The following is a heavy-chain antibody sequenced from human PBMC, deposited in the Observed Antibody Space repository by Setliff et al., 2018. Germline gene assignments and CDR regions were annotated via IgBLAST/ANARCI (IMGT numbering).Heavy chain of an antibody. CDR3: VKATVTGFYMDV. V-gene: IGHV3-30*02. J-gene: IGHJ6*03. Sequence: GGSLRLSCAASGFTFSDYGMHWVRQAPGKGLEWVAFIRYDGSDKNSADSVKGRFTISRDNSRNTLYLQMNSLRPEDTAVYYCVKATVTGFYMDVWGKGTTVTVSS. CDR1: GFTFSDYG. D-gene: IGHD4-4*01. CDR2: IRYDGSDK.